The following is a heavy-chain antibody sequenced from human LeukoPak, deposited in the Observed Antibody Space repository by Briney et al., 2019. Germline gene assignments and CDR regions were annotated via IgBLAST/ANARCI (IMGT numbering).Heavy chain of an antibody. J-gene: IGHJ5*02. Sequence: SETLSLTCTVSGGSISSSSYYWGWIRQPPGKGLERIGSIYYSGSTYYNPSLKSRVTISVDTSKNQFSLKLSSVTAADTAVYYCARAGRVVDWFDPWGQGTLVTVSS. D-gene: IGHD1-26*01. V-gene: IGHV4-39*07. CDR2: IYYSGST. CDR3: ARAGRVVDWFDP. CDR1: GGSISSSSYY.